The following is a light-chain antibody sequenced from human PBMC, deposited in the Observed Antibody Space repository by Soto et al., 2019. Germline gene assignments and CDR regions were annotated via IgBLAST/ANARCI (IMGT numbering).Light chain of an antibody. CDR2: DAS. CDR3: QQRSNWPPWT. V-gene: IGKV3-11*01. J-gene: IGKJ1*01. Sequence: EIVLTQSPATLSLSPGERATLSCRASQSVSSYLDWYQQKPGQAPRLLIYDASNRATGIPARFSGSGSGTDFTLTISSLEPEDFAVYYCQQRSNWPPWTLGQGTKVEIK. CDR1: QSVSSY.